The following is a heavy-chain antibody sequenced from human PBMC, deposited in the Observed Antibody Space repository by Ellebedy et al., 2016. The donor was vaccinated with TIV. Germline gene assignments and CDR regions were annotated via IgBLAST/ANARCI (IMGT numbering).Heavy chain of an antibody. J-gene: IGHJ5*02. CDR3: ARDQGTATPLSP. D-gene: IGHD1-1*01. CDR2: VTADGSNT. V-gene: IGHV3-74*01. Sequence: PGGSLRLSCVASGFTFSNYWMHWVRQTPGKGLVWVSRVTADGSNTAYTDSVKGRFTISRDNAKNTLYLQMNSLRVDDTAVYYCARDQGTATPLSPWGQGTLVTVSS. CDR1: GFTFSNYW.